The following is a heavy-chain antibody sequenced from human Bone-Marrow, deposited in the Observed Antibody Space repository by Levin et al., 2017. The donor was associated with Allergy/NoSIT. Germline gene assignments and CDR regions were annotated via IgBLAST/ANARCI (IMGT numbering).Heavy chain of an antibody. D-gene: IGHD2/OR15-2a*01. Sequence: SVKVSCKASGGSFSNYPLSWVRQAPGQGLEWMGGIVPIFTPANYAQKFQGRVTIIADKSTNTVYMELSGLRFEDTAIYYCARDINGIYFFNNWGQGTLVTVSS. CDR3: ARDINGIYFFNN. V-gene: IGHV1-69*06. J-gene: IGHJ4*02. CDR1: GGSFSNYP. CDR2: IVPIFTPA.